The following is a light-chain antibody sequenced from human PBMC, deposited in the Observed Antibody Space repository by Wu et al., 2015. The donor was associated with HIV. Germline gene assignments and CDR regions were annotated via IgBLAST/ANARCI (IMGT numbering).Light chain of an antibody. CDR2: GAS. J-gene: IGKJ2*01. CDR1: QSVTDNY. Sequence: EIVMTQSPATLSVSPGERATLSCRASQSVTDNYLAWYQHKPGRAPRLLIYGASTRATGIPNRFSGSGSGTDFTLTISGLEPEDFAVYYCQRYGNSPPYTFGQGTKLDFK. CDR3: QRYGNSPPYT. V-gene: IGKV3-20*01.